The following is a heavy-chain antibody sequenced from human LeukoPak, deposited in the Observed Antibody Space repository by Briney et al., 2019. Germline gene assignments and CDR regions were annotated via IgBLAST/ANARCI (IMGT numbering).Heavy chain of an antibody. CDR3: AKDSGSYYGSGSYYFY. D-gene: IGHD3-10*01. V-gene: IGHV3-9*01. J-gene: IGHJ4*01. CDR2: INWNSGTT. CDR1: GVTFDDYA. Sequence: GGSLRLSCAASGVTFDDYAMHWVRQAPGKGLEWVSGINWNSGTTAYADSVKGRFSISRDNAKNSLYLQMNSLRPEDTALYYCAKDSGSYYGSGSYYFYWGQGTLVTVSS.